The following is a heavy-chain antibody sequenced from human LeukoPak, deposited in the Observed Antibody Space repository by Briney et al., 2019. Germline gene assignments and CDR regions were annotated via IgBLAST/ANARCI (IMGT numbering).Heavy chain of an antibody. CDR1: GFTVSDNA. CDR3: ARDSPSSDALDI. Sequence: GGSLRLSCAASGFTVSDNAVNWVRQAPGKGLQWVSVIYSGSRPYYLDSVEGRFFISRDFAKNTVFLQMNSLRVEDTALYYCARDSPSSDALDIWGQGTMVTVAS. CDR2: IYSGSRP. J-gene: IGHJ3*02. V-gene: IGHV3-66*01. D-gene: IGHD2-2*01.